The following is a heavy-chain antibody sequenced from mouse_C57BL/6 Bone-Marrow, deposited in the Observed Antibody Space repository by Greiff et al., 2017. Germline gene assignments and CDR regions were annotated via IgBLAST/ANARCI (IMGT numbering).Heavy chain of an antibody. D-gene: IGHD6-2*01. CDR3: TTSRDSLAMDY. CDR1: GFNIKDDY. V-gene: IGHV14-4*01. J-gene: IGHJ4*01. CDR2: IDPENGDT. Sequence: EVQLVESGAELVRPGASVKLSCTASGFNIKDDYMHWVKQRPEQGLEWIGWIDPENGDTEYASKFQGKATITADTSSNTAYLQLSSLTSEDTAVYYCTTSRDSLAMDYWGQGTSVTVSS.